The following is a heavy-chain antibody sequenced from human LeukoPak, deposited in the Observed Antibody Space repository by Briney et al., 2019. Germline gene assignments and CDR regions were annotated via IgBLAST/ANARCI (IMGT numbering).Heavy chain of an antibody. D-gene: IGHD3-22*01. CDR1: GFTFSNFW. V-gene: IGHV3-7*01. CDR3: VRSGYFSDSSGSYALDV. J-gene: IGHJ3*01. CDR2: INRDGSEK. Sequence: GGSLRLSCAASGFTFSNFWMSWVRQAPGKGLEWVANINRDGSEKNYVDSVKGRFTISRDNAKNSLYLQMNSLRAEDTAVYYCVRSGYFSDSSGSYALDVWGQGTPVTVSS.